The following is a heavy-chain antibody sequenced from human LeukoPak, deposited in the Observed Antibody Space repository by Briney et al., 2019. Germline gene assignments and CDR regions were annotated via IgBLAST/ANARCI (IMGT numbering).Heavy chain of an antibody. CDR1: GGSISSHY. V-gene: IGHV4-59*11. D-gene: IGHD5-18*01. J-gene: IGHJ4*02. CDR2: LFDSVNT. Sequence: SETLSLTCTVSGGSISSHYWSWIRQPPGKGLEWIAYLFDSVNTKDNPSLQSRLTLSTDTSKNQFSLRLSSVTAADTAVYYCATIKRGSIFGYFDFWGQGIKVTVSS. CDR3: ATIKRGSIFGYFDF.